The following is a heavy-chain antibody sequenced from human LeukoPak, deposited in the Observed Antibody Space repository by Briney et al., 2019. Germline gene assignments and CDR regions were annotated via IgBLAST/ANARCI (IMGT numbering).Heavy chain of an antibody. CDR1: GGTFSSYT. J-gene: IGHJ5*02. V-gene: IGHV1-69*02. Sequence: SVKVSCKASGGTFSSYTISWVRQAPGQGLEWMGRIIPILGIANYAQKFLGRVTITADKPTSTAYMELSSLRSEDTAVYYCARAPPDTAMVAWFDPWGQGTLVTVSS. CDR2: IIPILGIA. CDR3: ARAPPDTAMVAWFDP. D-gene: IGHD5-18*01.